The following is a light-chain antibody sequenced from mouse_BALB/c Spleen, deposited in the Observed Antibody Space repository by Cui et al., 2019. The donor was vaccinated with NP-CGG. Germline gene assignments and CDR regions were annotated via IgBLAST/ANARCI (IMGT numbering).Light chain of an antibody. CDR2: GTN. J-gene: IGLJ1*01. Sequence: QSVVTLESALTTSPGETVTLTRRSSTGAVTTSNYANWVQEKPDHLFTGLIGGTNNRAPGVPARFSGSLIGDKAALTITGAQTEDEAIYFCALWYSNHWVFGGGTKLTVL. CDR3: ALWYSNHWV. V-gene: IGLV1*01. CDR1: TGAVTTSNY.